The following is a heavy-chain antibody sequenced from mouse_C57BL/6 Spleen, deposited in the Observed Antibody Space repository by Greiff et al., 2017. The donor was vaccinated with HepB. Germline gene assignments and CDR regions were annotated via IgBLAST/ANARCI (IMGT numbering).Heavy chain of an antibody. CDR2: ISNLAYSI. Sequence: DVHLVESGGGLVQPGGSLKLSCAASGFTFSDYGMAWVRQAPRKGPEWVAFISNLAYSIYYAATVTGRFTISRENAKNTLYLEMSSLRSEDTAMYYCARQGYDYGDAMDYWGQGTSVTVSS. D-gene: IGHD2-4*01. J-gene: IGHJ4*01. CDR3: ARQGYDYGDAMDY. V-gene: IGHV5-15*01. CDR1: GFTFSDYG.